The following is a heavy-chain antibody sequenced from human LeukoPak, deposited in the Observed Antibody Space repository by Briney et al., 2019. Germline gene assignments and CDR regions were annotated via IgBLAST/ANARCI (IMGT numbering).Heavy chain of an antibody. CDR2: IYYSGST. D-gene: IGHD6-19*01. J-gene: IGHJ4*02. Sequence: SETLSLTCTVSGGSISSGDYYWGWIRQPPGKGLEWIGYIYYSGSTYYNPSLKSRVTISVDTSKNQFSLKLSSVTAADTAVYYCARSLHSSGWPSYFDYWGQGTLVTVSS. CDR3: ARSLHSSGWPSYFDY. CDR1: GGSISSGDYY. V-gene: IGHV4-30-4*01.